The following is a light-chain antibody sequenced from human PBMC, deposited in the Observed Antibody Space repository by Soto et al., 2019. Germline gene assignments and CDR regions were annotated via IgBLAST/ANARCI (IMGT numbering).Light chain of an antibody. V-gene: IGLV2-14*01. CDR2: DVS. J-gene: IGLJ2*01. CDR3: SSYTSSSTLGV. Sequence: QSALTQPASVSGSPGQAITISCTGTSRDVGGYNYVSWYQQHPGKAPKLMIYDVSNRPSGVSNRFSGSKSGNTASLTISGLQAEDEADYYCSSYTSSSTLGVFGGGTKLPVL. CDR1: SRDVGGYNY.